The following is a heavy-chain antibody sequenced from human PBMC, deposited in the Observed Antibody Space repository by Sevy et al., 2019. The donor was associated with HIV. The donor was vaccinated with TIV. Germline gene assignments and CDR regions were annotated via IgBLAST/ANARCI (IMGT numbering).Heavy chain of an antibody. V-gene: IGHV4-59*01. Sequence: SETLSLTCTVSGGSISSYYWSWIRQPPGKGLEWIGYIYYSGSTNYNPSLKSPVTISVDTSKNQFSLKLSSVTAADTAVYYCARVKSYYYGLGSRYDAFDIWGQGTMVTVSS. J-gene: IGHJ3*02. CDR2: IYYSGST. CDR1: GGSISSYY. D-gene: IGHD3-10*01. CDR3: ARVKSYYYGLGSRYDAFDI.